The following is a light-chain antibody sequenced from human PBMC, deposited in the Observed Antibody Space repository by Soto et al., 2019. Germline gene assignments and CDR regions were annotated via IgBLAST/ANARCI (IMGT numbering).Light chain of an antibody. CDR1: RSVTNS. Sequence: EIVMTQSPATLSVSPGEGATLSCRASRSVTNSLAWYQQKPGQAPRLLIYGASTRATGIPGRFSGSGSGTEFTLTISSLQSEDFAVYFCQQYNNCPLTFGGGTEVDIK. CDR2: GAS. CDR3: QQYNNCPLT. V-gene: IGKV3-15*01. J-gene: IGKJ4*01.